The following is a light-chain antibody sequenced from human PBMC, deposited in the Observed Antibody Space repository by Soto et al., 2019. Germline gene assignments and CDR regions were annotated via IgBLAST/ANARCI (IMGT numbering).Light chain of an antibody. Sequence: EIVLTQSPGTMSLSPGQRATLSCRASETISRSYLAWYQQRPGQAPRLLIYDASRRATGIPDRFSGSGSGTDFSLTISRLEPEDVAVYYCQQFVESPYTFGQGTKLEIK. CDR2: DAS. CDR1: ETISRSY. V-gene: IGKV3-20*01. J-gene: IGKJ2*01. CDR3: QQFVESPYT.